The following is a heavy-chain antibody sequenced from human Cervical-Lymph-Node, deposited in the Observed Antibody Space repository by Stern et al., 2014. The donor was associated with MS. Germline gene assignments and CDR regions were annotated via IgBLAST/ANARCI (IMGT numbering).Heavy chain of an antibody. CDR1: GGSITRGGDY. V-gene: IGHV4-31*02. D-gene: IGHD3-10*01. J-gene: IGHJ4*02. CDR3: ARSSLFGEYYFDS. Sequence: QLQLQESGPGLVKPSQTLSLTCTVSGGSITRGGDYWSWVRQRPGKGLEWVGYIIYSGSSYYNPSLKSRVTISVDTSKNQFSLRLTSVTAADTAVYYCARSSLFGEYYFDSWGQGTLVTVSS. CDR2: IIYSGSS.